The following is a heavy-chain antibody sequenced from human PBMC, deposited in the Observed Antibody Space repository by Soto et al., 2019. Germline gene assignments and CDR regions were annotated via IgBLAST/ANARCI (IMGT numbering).Heavy chain of an antibody. CDR1: GGSFSGYY. D-gene: IGHD3-22*01. CDR2: INHSGST. J-gene: IGHJ5*02. CDR3: ARALSSGYYTGDNWFDP. Sequence: PSETLSLTCGVYGGSFSGYYWTWIRQPPGKGLEWIGEINHSGSTDYNPSLKSRLTISVDTSKNQFSLKLSSVTAADTAVYYCARALSSGYYTGDNWFDPWGQGTLVTVSS. V-gene: IGHV4-34*01.